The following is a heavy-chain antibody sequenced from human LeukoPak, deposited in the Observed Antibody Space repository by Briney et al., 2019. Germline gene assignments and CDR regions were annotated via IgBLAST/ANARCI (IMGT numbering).Heavy chain of an antibody. J-gene: IGHJ6*02. CDR2: ISYDGSNK. Sequence: GGSLRLSCAASGFTFSSYGMHWVRQAPGKGLEWVAVISYDGSNKYYADSVKGRFTISRDNSKNTLYLQMNSLRAEDTAVYYCAREAGYSSSWYPSYYYYGMDVWGQGTTVTVSS. CDR3: AREAGYSSSWYPSYYYYGMDV. CDR1: GFTFSSYG. D-gene: IGHD6-13*01. V-gene: IGHV3-30*03.